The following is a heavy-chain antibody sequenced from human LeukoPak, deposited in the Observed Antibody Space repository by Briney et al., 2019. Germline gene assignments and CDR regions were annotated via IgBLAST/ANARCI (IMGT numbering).Heavy chain of an antibody. D-gene: IGHD3-22*01. CDR3: ARAGEWSYYDTSGYHSNTWFDP. V-gene: IGHV1-2*02. J-gene: IGHJ5*02. CDR1: GYTFTGYY. Sequence: VSVKVSCKASGYTFTGYYVHWVRQAPGQGLEWMGWIKPNSGGTSYAQKFQGRVTMTRDTSISRAYMELRSLRSDDTAVYYCARAGEWSYYDTSGYHSNTWFDPWGQGTLVTVSS. CDR2: IKPNSGGT.